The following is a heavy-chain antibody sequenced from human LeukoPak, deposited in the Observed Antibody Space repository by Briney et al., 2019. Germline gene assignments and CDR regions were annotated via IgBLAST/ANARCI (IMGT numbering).Heavy chain of an antibody. V-gene: IGHV1-8*01. CDR2: MNPNSGNT. CDR3: ARGVWFGELSFYGMDV. Sequence: GASVKVSCKASGYTFTSYDINWVRQATGQGLEWMGWMNPNSGNTGYEQKFQGRVTMTRNTSISTAYMELSSLRSEDTAVYYCARGVWFGELSFYGMDVWGQGTTVTVSS. D-gene: IGHD3-10*01. CDR1: GYTFTSYD. J-gene: IGHJ6*02.